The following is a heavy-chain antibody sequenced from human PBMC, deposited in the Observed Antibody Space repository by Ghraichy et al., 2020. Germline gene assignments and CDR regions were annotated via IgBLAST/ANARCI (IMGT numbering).Heavy chain of an antibody. J-gene: IGHJ4*02. V-gene: IGHV3-23*01. CDR3: AKDWLMATGGTFDS. CDR2: VSGSGGIT. CDR1: GFTFSSFA. D-gene: IGHD5-24*01. Sequence: GESLNTSCEASGFTFSSFAMNWVRQAPGKGLEWVSSVSGSGGITHYADSVKGRFSVSRDNSRKRLYLQMNNLRAEDTAVYYCAKDWLMATGGTFDSWGQGSLVTVSS.